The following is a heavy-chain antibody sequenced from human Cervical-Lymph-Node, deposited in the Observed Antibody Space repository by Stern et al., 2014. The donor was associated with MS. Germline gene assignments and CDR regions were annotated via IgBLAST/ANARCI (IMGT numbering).Heavy chain of an antibody. CDR3: ARGGGYSYSTLDY. V-gene: IGHV1-2*02. D-gene: IGHD3-10*01. CDR2: LNPNSGGT. Sequence: VQLVESGAEVKKPGASVKVSCKASAYTITDYYTHWVRQAPGQGLEWMGWLNPNSGGTYSAQKFQGRLTMTRDTSISTAYMELSSLRSDDTAVYYCARGGGYSYSTLDYWGQGTQVTVSS. CDR1: AYTITDYY. J-gene: IGHJ4*02.